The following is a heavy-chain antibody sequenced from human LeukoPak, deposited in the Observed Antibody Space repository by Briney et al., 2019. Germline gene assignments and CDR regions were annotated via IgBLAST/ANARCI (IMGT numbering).Heavy chain of an antibody. D-gene: IGHD3-16*01. CDR3: ARGQAALLRY. CDR2: INHSGST. Sequence: SETLSLTCAVYGGSFSGYYWSWIRQPPGKGLEWIGEINHSGSTNYNPSLKSRVTISVDTSKNQFSLKLSSVTAADTAVYYCARGQAALLRYWGQGTLVTVSS. CDR1: GGSFSGYY. V-gene: IGHV4-34*01. J-gene: IGHJ4*02.